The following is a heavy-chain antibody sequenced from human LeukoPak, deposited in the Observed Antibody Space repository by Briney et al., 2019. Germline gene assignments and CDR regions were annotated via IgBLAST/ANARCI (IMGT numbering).Heavy chain of an antibody. CDR2: IYHSGST. CDR3: ARAGGSLTLDY. J-gene: IGHJ4*02. V-gene: IGHV4-30-2*01. Sequence: SETLSLTCAVSGGSISSGGYSWSWIRQPPGKGLEWIGYIYHSGSTYYNPALKSRVTISVDRSKNQLSLKLSSVTAADTAVYYCARAGGSLTLDYWGQGTLVTVSS. CDR1: GGSISSGGYS. D-gene: IGHD2-15*01.